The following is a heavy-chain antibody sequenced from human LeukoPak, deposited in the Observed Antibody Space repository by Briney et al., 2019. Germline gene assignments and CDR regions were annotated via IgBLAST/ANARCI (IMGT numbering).Heavy chain of an antibody. V-gene: IGHV1-18*01. Sequence: ASVKVSCKASGYTFINYGISWVRQAPGQGLEWMGWISVYNGNTNYAQNLQGRVTMTTDTSTSTAYMGLRGLRSDDTAMYYCARDRGVIVPTAIDFDYWGQGTLVTVSS. CDR3: ARDRGVIVPTAIDFDY. J-gene: IGHJ4*02. D-gene: IGHD2-2*02. CDR2: ISVYNGNT. CDR1: GYTFINYG.